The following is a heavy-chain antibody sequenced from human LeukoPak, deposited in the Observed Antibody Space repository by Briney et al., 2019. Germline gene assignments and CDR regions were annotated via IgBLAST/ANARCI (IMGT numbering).Heavy chain of an antibody. D-gene: IGHD3-3*01. J-gene: IGHJ4*02. CDR3: ATGRIAIFGVVIPYFDY. Sequence: ASVKVSCKVSVDTLTELSMHWVRQAPGKGLEWMGGFDPEDGETIYAQKFQGRVTMTEDTSTDTAYMELSSLRSEDTAVYYCATGRIAIFGVVIPYFDYWGQGTLVTVSS. CDR1: VDTLTELS. CDR2: FDPEDGET. V-gene: IGHV1-24*01.